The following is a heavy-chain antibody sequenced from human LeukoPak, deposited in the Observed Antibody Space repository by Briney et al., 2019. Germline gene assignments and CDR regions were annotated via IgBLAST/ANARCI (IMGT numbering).Heavy chain of an antibody. D-gene: IGHD2-15*01. CDR3: AKDRRPPHRSAAGF. Sequence: GGTLRLSCAASGFTFSSYGMSWVRQAPGKGLEWVSAISGSGGSTYYADSVKGRFTISRDNSKNTVFLQMNSLRVDDTALYYCAKDRRPPHRSAAGFWGLGTLVTVSS. J-gene: IGHJ4*02. CDR1: GFTFSSYG. V-gene: IGHV3-23*01. CDR2: ISGSGGST.